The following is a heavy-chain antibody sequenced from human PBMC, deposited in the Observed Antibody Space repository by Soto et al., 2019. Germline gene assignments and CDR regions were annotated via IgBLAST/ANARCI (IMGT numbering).Heavy chain of an antibody. J-gene: IGHJ4*02. CDR2: ISSSSYTI. CDR1: GFTFSSYS. Sequence: EVQLVESGGGLVQPGGSLRLSCAASGFTFSSYSMNWVRQAPGKGLEWVSYISSSSYTIYYADSVKGRFTISRDNAKNPLYLPMNSLSAEDTAVYYCARTVAAGDYWGQGTLVTVSS. V-gene: IGHV3-48*01. D-gene: IGHD3-10*01. CDR3: ARTVAAGDY.